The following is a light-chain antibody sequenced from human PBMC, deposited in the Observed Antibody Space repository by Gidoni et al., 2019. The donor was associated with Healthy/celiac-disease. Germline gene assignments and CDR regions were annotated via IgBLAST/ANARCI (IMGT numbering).Light chain of an antibody. V-gene: IGKV2-28*01. Sequence: IVMTQSPLSLHVTPGEPAYISCRSSQSLLHSNGYNSLDWYLQKPGQSPQLLIYLGSNRASGVPDRFSGSGSGTDFTLKLSRVEAEDVGVYYCMQALQTSYTFXQXTKLEIK. CDR2: LGS. CDR1: QSLLHSNGYNS. J-gene: IGKJ2*01. CDR3: MQALQTSYT.